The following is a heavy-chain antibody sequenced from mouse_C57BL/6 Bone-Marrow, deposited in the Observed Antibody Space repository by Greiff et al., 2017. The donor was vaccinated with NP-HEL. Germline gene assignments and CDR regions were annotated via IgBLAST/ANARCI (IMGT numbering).Heavy chain of an antibody. J-gene: IGHJ1*03. CDR3: ARSGGSSYPYWYFDV. CDR1: GYAFSSSW. Sequence: LVEPGASVKISCKASGYAFSSSWMNWVKQRPGKGLEWIGRIYPGDGDTNYNGKFKGKATLTADKSSSTAYMQLSSLTSEDSAVYFCARSGGSSYPYWYFDVWGTGTTVTVSS. CDR2: IYPGDGDT. D-gene: IGHD1-1*01. V-gene: IGHV1-82*01.